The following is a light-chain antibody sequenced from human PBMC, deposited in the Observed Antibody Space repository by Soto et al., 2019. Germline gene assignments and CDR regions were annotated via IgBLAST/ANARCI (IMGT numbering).Light chain of an antibody. CDR3: QQYGDSPIT. CDR1: QSVTSTY. V-gene: IGKV3-20*01. CDR2: GAS. J-gene: IGKJ5*01. Sequence: IVLTQSPCTLYLSPGERATLSCSASQSVTSTYLAWYQQKAGQAPRLLIYGASSRATGVPDRFSGNGSGTDFTLTITRLEPEDFALYYCQQYGDSPITFGQGTRLDIK.